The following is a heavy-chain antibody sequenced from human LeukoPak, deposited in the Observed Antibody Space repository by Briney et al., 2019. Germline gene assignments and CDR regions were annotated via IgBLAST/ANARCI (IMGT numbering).Heavy chain of an antibody. Sequence: GGSLRLSCAASGFSFSIYFMNWVRQAPGKGLEWVSSISRTSEYIHYADSVRGRFTISRDNSKNTLYLQMNSLRAEDTAVYYCARDARVGDPLDYWGQGTLVTVSS. CDR1: GFSFSIYF. D-gene: IGHD4-17*01. J-gene: IGHJ4*02. CDR3: ARDARVGDPLDY. CDR2: ISRTSEYI. V-gene: IGHV3-21*01.